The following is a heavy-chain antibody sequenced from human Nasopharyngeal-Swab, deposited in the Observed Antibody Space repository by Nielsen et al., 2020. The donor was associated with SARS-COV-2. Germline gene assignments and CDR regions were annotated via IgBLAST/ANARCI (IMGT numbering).Heavy chain of an antibody. Sequence: SETLSLTCTVSGGSISAGSHSWSWIRQPAGKGLEWIGRLYTTGTTSYNPSLESRVTILADTSKSSFSLRLTSVTAADTAVYYCARDRVRGIISFYGMDVWGQGTTVTVSS. V-gene: IGHV4-61*02. CDR2: LYTTGTT. D-gene: IGHD3-10*01. J-gene: IGHJ6*02. CDR1: GGSISAGSHS. CDR3: ARDRVRGIISFYGMDV.